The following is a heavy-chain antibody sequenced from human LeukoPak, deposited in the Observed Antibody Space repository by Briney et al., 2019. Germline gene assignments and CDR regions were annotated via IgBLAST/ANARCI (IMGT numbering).Heavy chain of an antibody. CDR3: ARGYESGE. Sequence: GGSLRLSCAASGFTFSSYAMRWVRQSPGKGLEWVSLIGGSGLTAYYADSVKGRFTISRDNSKDTLYLQMNSLRAEDTAVYYCARGYESGEWGQGTLVTVSS. J-gene: IGHJ4*02. D-gene: IGHD5-12*01. CDR1: GFTFSSYA. V-gene: IGHV3-23*01. CDR2: IGGSGLTA.